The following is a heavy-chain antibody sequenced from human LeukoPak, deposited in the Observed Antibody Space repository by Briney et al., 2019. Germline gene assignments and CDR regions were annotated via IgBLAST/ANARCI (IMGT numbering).Heavy chain of an antibody. CDR1: GDRVSTDNAA. V-gene: IGHV6-1*01. Sequence: SQTLSLTCAISGDRVSTDNAAWSWIRQSPSRGLEWLGRAYYRSKWYNYYAGSVKSRIIFNPDTSKNQFSLQLNSVTPEDTAVYYCAREKVVIAATHFYGMDVWGQGTTVTVSS. CDR2: AYYRSKWYN. D-gene: IGHD2-15*01. J-gene: IGHJ6*02. CDR3: AREKVVIAATHFYGMDV.